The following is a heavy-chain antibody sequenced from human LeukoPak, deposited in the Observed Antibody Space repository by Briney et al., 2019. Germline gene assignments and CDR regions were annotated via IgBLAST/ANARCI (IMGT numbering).Heavy chain of an antibody. Sequence: SESLSLTCAVYGESFSGYYWSWIRQPPGKGLEWIGEINHSGSTNYNPSLKSRVTISVDTSKNQFSLKLSSVTAADTAVYYCARTNSEEGYWGQGTLVTVSS. J-gene: IGHJ4*02. CDR3: ARTNSEEGY. CDR1: GESFSGYY. D-gene: IGHD3-10*01. CDR2: INHSGST. V-gene: IGHV4-34*01.